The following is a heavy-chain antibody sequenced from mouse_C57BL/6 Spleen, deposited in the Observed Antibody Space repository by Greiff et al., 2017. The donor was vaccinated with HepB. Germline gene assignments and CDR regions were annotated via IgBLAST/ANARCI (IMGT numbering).Heavy chain of an antibody. CDR2: IWSDGST. Sequence: QVQLKESGPGLVAPSQSLSITCTVSGFSLTSYGVHWVRQPPGKGLEWLVVIWSDGSTTYNSALKSRLSISKDNSKSQVFLKMNSLQTDDTAMYYCARHLNYGDYGDWYFDVWGTGTTVTVSS. D-gene: IGHD2-13*01. CDR1: GFSLTSYG. J-gene: IGHJ1*03. CDR3: ARHLNYGDYGDWYFDV. V-gene: IGHV2-6-1*01.